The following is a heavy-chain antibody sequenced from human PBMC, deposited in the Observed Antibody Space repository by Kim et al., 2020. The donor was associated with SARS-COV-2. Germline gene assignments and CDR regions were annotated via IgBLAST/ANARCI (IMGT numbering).Heavy chain of an antibody. Sequence: SETLSLTCTVSGGSISTSSYYCGWIRQPPGKGLEWIGNIYYSGNTYYNSSLKSRVTIFLDTSKNQFTLKLSSVTAADTAVYYCARALDYYDRSAYYDWGQGTLVTVSS. CDR3: ARALDYYDRSAYYD. V-gene: IGHV4-39*01. CDR1: GGSISTSSYY. D-gene: IGHD3-22*01. J-gene: IGHJ4*02. CDR2: IYYSGNT.